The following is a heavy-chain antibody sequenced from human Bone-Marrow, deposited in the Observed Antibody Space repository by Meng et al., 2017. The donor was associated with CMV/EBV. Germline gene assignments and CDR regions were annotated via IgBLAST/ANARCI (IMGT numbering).Heavy chain of an antibody. CDR2: INKHGNNA. CDR1: GFSFDNYG. J-gene: IGHJ4*02. CDR3: ARDHDEDGIPFDY. D-gene: IGHD1-1*01. Sequence: GESLKISCAASGFSFDNYGMSWVHQFPGKGLEWVSGINKHGNNAGYADSVKGRFTISRDSAKSSLYLQMNSLRADDTAIYYCARDHDEDGIPFDYWGQGTRVTVSS. V-gene: IGHV3-20*04.